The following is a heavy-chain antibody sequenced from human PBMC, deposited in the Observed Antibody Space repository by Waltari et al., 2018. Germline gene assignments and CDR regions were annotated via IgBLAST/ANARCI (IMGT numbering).Heavy chain of an antibody. J-gene: IGHJ4*02. V-gene: IGHV3-30*04. Sequence: QVQLVESGGGVVQPGRALRLSCAASGLPFSSHPMHWVRQAPGRGLVWVAVISYDGSNKYYADSVKGRFTISSDNSKNTLYLQMNSLRAEDTAVYYCARSIAAAGTDYFDYWGQGTLVTVSS. D-gene: IGHD6-13*01. CDR1: GLPFSSHP. CDR3: ARSIAAAGTDYFDY. CDR2: ISYDGSNK.